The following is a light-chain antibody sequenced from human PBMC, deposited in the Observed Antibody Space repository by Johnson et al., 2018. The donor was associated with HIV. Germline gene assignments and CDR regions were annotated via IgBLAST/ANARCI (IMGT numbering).Light chain of an antibody. J-gene: IGLJ1*01. CDR1: SSNIGTNY. V-gene: IGLV1-51*02. CDR3: GTWDTSLSAYV. CDR2: ENN. Sequence: QSVLTQPPSVSAAPGQKVTISCSGSSSNIGTNYVSWYQQLPGTAPKLLMFENNQRPSGIPDRFSGSKSGTSATLGITGLQTGDEADHYCGTWDTSLSAYVSGTGTKLTVL.